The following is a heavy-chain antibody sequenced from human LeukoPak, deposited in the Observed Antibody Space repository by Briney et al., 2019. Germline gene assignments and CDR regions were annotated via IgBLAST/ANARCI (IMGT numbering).Heavy chain of an antibody. D-gene: IGHD2-2*01. V-gene: IGHV3-21*01. CDR2: ISSGDGGYI. J-gene: IGHJ4*02. CDR3: ARGNAPLPFDY. CDR1: GFPFSAFS. Sequence: GGSLSLSCAGSGFPFSAFSVHWVRQAPGKGLEWVSSISSGDGGYIYYADSVRGRFTISRDNAEDSVYLQMKSLRAEDTAVYYCARGNAPLPFDYWGQGTPVTVSS.